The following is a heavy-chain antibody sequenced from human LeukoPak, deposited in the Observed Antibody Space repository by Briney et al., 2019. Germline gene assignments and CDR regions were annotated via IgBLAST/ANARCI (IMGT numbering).Heavy chain of an antibody. D-gene: IGHD1-1*01. CDR2: MNPNSGNT. CDR1: GYTFTNYD. J-gene: IGHJ5*02. Sequence: ASVKVSCKASGYTFTNYDINCVRQATGQGLEWMGWMNPNSGNTGYAQKFQGRVTMTGNTSISTAYMELSSLRSEDTAVYYCARVRSSNNWEAWFVPWGQGTLVTVSS. CDR3: ARVRSSNNWEAWFVP. V-gene: IGHV1-8*01.